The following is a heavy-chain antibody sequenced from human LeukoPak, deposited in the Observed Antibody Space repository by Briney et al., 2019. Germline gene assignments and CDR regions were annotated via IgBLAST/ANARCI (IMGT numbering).Heavy chain of an antibody. CDR1: GGTFSSYA. J-gene: IGHJ4*02. CDR3: ARVRNPTGDYTYFDY. V-gene: IGHV1-69*06. D-gene: IGHD4-17*01. Sequence: GASVKLSCKASGGTFSSYAISWVRQAPGQGHEWMGGVIPIFGTANYAQKSQGRVTITADKSTSTAYMELSSLRSGDTAVYYCARVRNPTGDYTYFDYWGQGTLVTVSS. CDR2: VIPIFGTA.